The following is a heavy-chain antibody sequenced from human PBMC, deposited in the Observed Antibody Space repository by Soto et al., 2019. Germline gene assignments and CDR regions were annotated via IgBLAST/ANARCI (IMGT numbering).Heavy chain of an antibody. CDR2: IYYSGST. J-gene: IGHJ6*02. V-gene: IGHV4-39*01. D-gene: IGHD2-21*01. CDR1: GGSISSSSYY. CDR3: ASIGVYYYYGMDV. Sequence: SETLSLTCFVSGGSISSSSYYWGWIRQPPGKGLEWIGSIYYSGSTYYNPSLKSRVTISVDTSKNQFSLKLSSVTAEDTAVYYCASIGVYYYYGMDVWGQGTTVTVSS.